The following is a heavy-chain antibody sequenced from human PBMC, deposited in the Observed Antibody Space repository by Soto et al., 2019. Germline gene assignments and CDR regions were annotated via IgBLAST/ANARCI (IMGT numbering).Heavy chain of an antibody. CDR2: IGIAGDT. CDR1: GFTFSSYD. D-gene: IGHD5-18*01. Sequence: PGGSLRLSCAASGFTFSSYDMHWVRQPTGKGLEWVAAIGIAGDTYYPGSVQGRFTISRENAKNSLYLQMNSLRAGDTAVYYCERAPRGQLWTLDYGGQGTLVPVSS. CDR3: ERAPRGQLWTLDY. J-gene: IGHJ4*02. V-gene: IGHV3-13*04.